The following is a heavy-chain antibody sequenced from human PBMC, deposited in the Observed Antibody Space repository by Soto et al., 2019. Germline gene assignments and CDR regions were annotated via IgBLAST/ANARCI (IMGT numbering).Heavy chain of an antibody. V-gene: IGHV4-30-4*01. CDR2: IYYSGST. Sequence: QVQLQESGPGLVKPSQTLSLTCTVSGGSISSGDYYWSWIRQPPGKGLEWIGYIYYSGSTYYNPSLKSRVTISVDTSKNQFSLKLSSVTAADTAVYYCARYLSVGSPLVDYYDSSGYYEYFDYWGQGTLVTVSS. CDR1: GGSISSGDYY. J-gene: IGHJ4*02. D-gene: IGHD3-22*01. CDR3: ARYLSVGSPLVDYYDSSGYYEYFDY.